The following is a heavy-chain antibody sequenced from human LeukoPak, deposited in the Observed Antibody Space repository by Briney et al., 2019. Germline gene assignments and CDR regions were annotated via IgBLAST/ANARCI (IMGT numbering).Heavy chain of an antibody. Sequence: GGSLRLSCAASGFTFSSYSMKWVRQGPGKGLEWVSYISSSSTIYYADSVKGRFIVSRDNAKNSLYLQMNSLRAEDTAVYYCARVAWRGYSYGPFDYWGQGTLVTVSS. CDR1: GFTFSSYS. J-gene: IGHJ4*02. D-gene: IGHD5-18*01. CDR3: ARVAWRGYSYGPFDY. V-gene: IGHV3-48*01. CDR2: ISSSSTI.